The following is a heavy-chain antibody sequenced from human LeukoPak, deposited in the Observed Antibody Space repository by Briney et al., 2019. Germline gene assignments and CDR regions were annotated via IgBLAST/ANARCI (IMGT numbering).Heavy chain of an antibody. Sequence: SETLSLTCTVSGGSISSYYWNWIRQPPGKGLEWIGYIYYSGSTNYNPSLRSRVTISVDTAKNQFSLKLSSVTAADTAVYYCARWSPSYYDLWGQGTLVTVSS. CDR3: ARWSPSYYDL. CDR2: IYYSGST. CDR1: GGSISSYY. J-gene: IGHJ4*02. V-gene: IGHV4-59*01.